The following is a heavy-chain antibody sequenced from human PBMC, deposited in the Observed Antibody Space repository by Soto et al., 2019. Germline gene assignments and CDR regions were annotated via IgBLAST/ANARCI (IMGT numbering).Heavy chain of an antibody. Sequence: QVQLHQWGAGLLKPSETLSLTCSVYGESFSGFFWTWVRLPPGQGLEWIGEMNRGGSSNYNPSLKSRVTISVDASKNQFSLTLTSVTAADTGVNFCARRIPGYRHYMDVWGKGTTVTVSS. CDR1: GESFSGFF. V-gene: IGHV4-34*01. CDR3: ARRIPGYRHYMDV. J-gene: IGHJ6*03. CDR2: MNRGGSS. D-gene: IGHD3-16*02.